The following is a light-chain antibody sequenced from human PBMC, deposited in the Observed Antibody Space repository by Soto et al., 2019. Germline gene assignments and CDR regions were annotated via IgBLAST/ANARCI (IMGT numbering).Light chain of an antibody. CDR3: QQYGSSPMYT. V-gene: IGKV3-20*01. Sequence: EIVLTQSPGTLSLSPGERATLSCRASQIVSTTYLAWYQQKPGQAPRLLIYGSSRRAPGIPDRFSGSGSGTDFTLTISRLEPEDFAVYYCQQYGSSPMYTFGQGTKVEMK. J-gene: IGKJ2*01. CDR1: QIVSTTY. CDR2: GSS.